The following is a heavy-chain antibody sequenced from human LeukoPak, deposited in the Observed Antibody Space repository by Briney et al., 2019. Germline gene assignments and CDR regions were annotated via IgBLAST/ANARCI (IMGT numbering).Heavy chain of an antibody. J-gene: IGHJ6*03. D-gene: IGHD5-18*01. CDR2: INPNSGGT. CDR3: ARDLDSYGYYYYMDV. V-gene: IGHV1-2*02. Sequence: ASVKVSCKASGYTFTGYYMHWVRQAPGQGLEWMGWINPNSGGTNYAQKFQGRVTMTRDTSISTAYMELSRLRSDDTAVYYCARDLDSYGYYYYMDVWGKGTTVTVSS. CDR1: GYTFTGYY.